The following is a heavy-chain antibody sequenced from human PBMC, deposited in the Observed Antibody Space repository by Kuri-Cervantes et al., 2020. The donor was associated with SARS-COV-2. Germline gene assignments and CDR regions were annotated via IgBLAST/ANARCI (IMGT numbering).Heavy chain of an antibody. Sequence: GGSLRLSCAASGFTFSSYNMNWVRQAPGKGLEWVSSISSSRNYIYYADSVRGRFTISRDNAKNSLYLQMNSLRAEDMALYYCAKLVATNDVFDIWGQGTMVTVSS. CDR2: ISSSRNYI. J-gene: IGHJ3*02. CDR1: GFTFSSYN. V-gene: IGHV3-21*04. CDR3: AKLVATNDVFDI. D-gene: IGHD5-12*01.